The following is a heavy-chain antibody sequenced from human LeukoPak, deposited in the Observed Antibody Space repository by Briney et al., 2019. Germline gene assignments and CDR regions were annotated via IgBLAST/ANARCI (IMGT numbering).Heavy chain of an antibody. CDR2: ISGSGGST. CDR3: AKHLVLAVTTCLDY. V-gene: IGHV3-23*01. J-gene: IGHJ4*02. Sequence: KPGGSLGLSCAASGFTFSSYAMSWVRQAPGKGLEWVSAISGSGGSTYYADSVKGRFTISRDNSKNTLYLQMNSLRAEDTAVYYCAKHLVLAVTTCLDYWGQGTLVTVSS. D-gene: IGHD4-17*01. CDR1: GFTFSSYA.